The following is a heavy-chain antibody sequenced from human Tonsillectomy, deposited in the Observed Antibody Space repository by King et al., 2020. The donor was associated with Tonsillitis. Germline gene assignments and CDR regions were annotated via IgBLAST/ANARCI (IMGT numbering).Heavy chain of an antibody. CDR2: ISSSSSYI. V-gene: IGHV3-21*01. Sequence: VQLVESGGGLVKPGGSLRLSCAASGFTFSSYSMNWVRQAPGKGLEWVSSISSSSSYIYYADSVKGRFTISRDNAKNSLYLQMNSLRAEDTAVYYCARGFYNYYDSSGYYYAFDYWGQGTLVTVSS. J-gene: IGHJ4*02. CDR1: GFTFSSYS. D-gene: IGHD3-22*01. CDR3: ARGFYNYYDSSGYYYAFDY.